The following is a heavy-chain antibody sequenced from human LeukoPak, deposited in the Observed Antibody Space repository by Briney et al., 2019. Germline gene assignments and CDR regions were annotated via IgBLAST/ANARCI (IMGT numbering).Heavy chain of an antibody. V-gene: IGHV4-61*02. CDR3: ARDFGYVDY. D-gene: IGHD3-10*01. CDR1: GGSITTGSYY. CDR2: IYTSGST. Sequence: SQTLSLTCTVSGGSITTGSYYWIWIRQPAGKGLEWIGRIYTSGSTNYNPSLKSRVTMSVDTSKNQFSLKLSSVTAADTAVYYCARDFGYVDYWGQGTLVTVSS. J-gene: IGHJ4*02.